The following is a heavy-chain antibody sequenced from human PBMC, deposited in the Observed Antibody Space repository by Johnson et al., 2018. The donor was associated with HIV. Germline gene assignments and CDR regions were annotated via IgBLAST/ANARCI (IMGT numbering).Heavy chain of an antibody. CDR1: GFTFSSYD. Sequence: VQLVESGGGVVQPGGSLRLSCAASGFTFSSYDMHWVRQATGKGLEWVSAIGTAGDTYYPGSVKGRFTISRENAKNSLYLQMNSLRAGDTAVYYCARDPNARYYDILTGYYIYAFDIWGQGTMVTVSS. J-gene: IGHJ3*02. V-gene: IGHV3-13*01. CDR3: ARDPNARYYDILTGYYIYAFDI. CDR2: IGTAGDT. D-gene: IGHD3-9*01.